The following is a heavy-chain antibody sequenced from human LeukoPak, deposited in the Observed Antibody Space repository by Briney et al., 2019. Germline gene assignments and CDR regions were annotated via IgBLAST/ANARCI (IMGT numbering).Heavy chain of an antibody. CDR1: GFTFGDHA. V-gene: IGHV3-49*04. D-gene: IGHD5-18*01. CDR2: IRSKAYGGTT. J-gene: IGHJ6*02. Sequence: PGRSLRLSCSGSGFTFGDHAMSWVRQAPGKGLEWVGFIRSKAYGGTTEYAASVRGRFSISRDDSKNIAYLQMSSLETEDTAVYFCARGPIYLWLYYGMDVWGQGTTVTVPS. CDR3: ARGPIYLWLYYGMDV.